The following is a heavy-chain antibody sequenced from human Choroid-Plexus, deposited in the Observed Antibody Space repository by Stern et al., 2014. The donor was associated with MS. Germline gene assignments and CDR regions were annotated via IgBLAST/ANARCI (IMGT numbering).Heavy chain of an antibody. Sequence: VQLVESGGGVVQPGRPLRLSCVASGFTFGSCGMHWVRQAPGKGLEWVAGVSYDGSNKYYADSVKVRFTISRDNSQNTLYMQMSSLRPEDTAVYYCAKDRQYLTYFFDHWGQGSLVTVSS. CDR2: VSYDGSNK. CDR3: AKDRQYLTYFFDH. J-gene: IGHJ5*02. V-gene: IGHV3-30*18. D-gene: IGHD2/OR15-2a*01. CDR1: GFTFGSCG.